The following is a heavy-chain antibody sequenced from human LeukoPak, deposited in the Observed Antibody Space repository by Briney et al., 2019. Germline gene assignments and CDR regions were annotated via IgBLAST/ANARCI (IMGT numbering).Heavy chain of an antibody. CDR3: GRVVRWSGYGGNSDGMDV. J-gene: IGHJ6*02. CDR1: GFTFGDYA. Sequence: GGSLRLSCTASGFTFGDYAMSWVRQAPGKGLEWVSIIYSGGSTYYADSVKGRFSISRDSSKNTLYLQMNSLRAEDTAVYYCGRVVRWSGYGGNSDGMDVWGQGTTVTVSS. CDR2: IYSGGST. D-gene: IGHD4-23*01. V-gene: IGHV3-66*01.